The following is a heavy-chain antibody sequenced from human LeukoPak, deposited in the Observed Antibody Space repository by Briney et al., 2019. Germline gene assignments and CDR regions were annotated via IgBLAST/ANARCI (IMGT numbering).Heavy chain of an antibody. CDR3: ASQYCSGGSRGHDWFDP. CDR1: GGSFSGYY. J-gene: IGHJ5*02. Sequence: SETLSLTCAVYGGSFSGYYWSWIRQPPGKGLEWIGEINHSGSTNYNPSLKSRVTISVDTSKNQFSLKLSSVTAADTAVYYCASQYCSGGSRGHDWFDPWGQGTLVTVSS. D-gene: IGHD2-15*01. CDR2: INHSGST. V-gene: IGHV4-34*01.